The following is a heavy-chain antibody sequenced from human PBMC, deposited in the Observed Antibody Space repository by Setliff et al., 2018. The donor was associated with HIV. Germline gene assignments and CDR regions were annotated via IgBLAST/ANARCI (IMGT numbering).Heavy chain of an antibody. CDR2: ISYDGNNM. J-gene: IGHJ3*02. Sequence: GGSLRLSCEASGFTFSSYAMHWVRQAPGKGLEWVAAISYDGNNMYYADSVKGRFPISRDNSKNTLYLQMNSLRAEDTAVYYCAREVTRYSQDYALDIWGQGTMVTVSS. V-gene: IGHV3-30*04. CDR3: AREVTRYSQDYALDI. D-gene: IGHD2-2*02. CDR1: GFTFSSYA.